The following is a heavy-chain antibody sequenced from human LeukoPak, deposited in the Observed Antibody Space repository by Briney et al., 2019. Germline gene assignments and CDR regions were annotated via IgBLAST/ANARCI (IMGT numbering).Heavy chain of an antibody. CDR1: GGSISSSTYY. CDR3: ASAPSGFAGELSS. D-gene: IGHD3-16*02. Sequence: SETLSLTCTVSGGSISSSTYYWGWLRQPPGKGLEWIGNLYYSGSTYYNPSLKSRVTISVDTSKNQFSLKLSSVTAADTAVYYCASAPSGFAGELSSWGQGTLVTVSS. J-gene: IGHJ4*02. CDR2: LYYSGST. V-gene: IGHV4-39*07.